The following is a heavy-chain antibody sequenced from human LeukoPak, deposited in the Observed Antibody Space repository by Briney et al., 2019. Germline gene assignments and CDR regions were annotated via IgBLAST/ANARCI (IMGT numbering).Heavy chain of an antibody. CDR1: GFTFSSYG. CDR3: AKDHYYDSSGYLN. J-gene: IGHJ4*02. D-gene: IGHD3-22*01. Sequence: QPGRSLRLSCAAPGFTFSSYGMHWVRQAPGKGLEWVAVIWYDGSNKYYADSVKGRFTIPRDNSKNTLYLQMNSLRAEDTAVYYCAKDHYYDSSGYLNWGQGTLVTVSS. V-gene: IGHV3-33*06. CDR2: IWYDGSNK.